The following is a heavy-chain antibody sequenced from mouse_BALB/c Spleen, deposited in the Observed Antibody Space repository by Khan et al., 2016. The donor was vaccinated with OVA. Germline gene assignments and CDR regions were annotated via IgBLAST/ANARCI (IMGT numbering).Heavy chain of an antibody. CDR3: TRRAYYYDSEGFAY. D-gene: IGHD1-1*01. J-gene: IGHJ3*01. CDR2: VSTGGSYT. V-gene: IGHV5-6*01. Sequence: EVELVESGGDLVKPGGSLKLSCAASGFTFSTYGMSWVRQAPDKMLEWVATVSTGGSYTYYPDSVKGRFTISRDNAKNTLYLQMSGLRSEDTAMFYGTRRAYYYDSEGFAYWGQGTLVTVSA. CDR1: GFTFSTYG.